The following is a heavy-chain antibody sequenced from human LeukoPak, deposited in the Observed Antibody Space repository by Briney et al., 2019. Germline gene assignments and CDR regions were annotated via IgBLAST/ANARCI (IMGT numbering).Heavy chain of an antibody. Sequence: GGSLRLSCAASGFTFNNYAMTWVRQAPGKGLEWVSVVSGSGDNTNYADSVKGRFTISRDLSTNTLFLQMISLRAEDTAVYYCATPGGSGDYPYPTYFNYWGQGTLITVSS. D-gene: IGHD3-10*01. J-gene: IGHJ4*02. CDR3: ATPGGSGDYPYPTYFNY. V-gene: IGHV3-23*01. CDR2: VSGSGDNT. CDR1: GFTFNNYA.